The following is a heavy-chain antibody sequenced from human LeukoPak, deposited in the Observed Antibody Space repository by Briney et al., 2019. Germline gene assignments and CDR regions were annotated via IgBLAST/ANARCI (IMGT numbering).Heavy chain of an antibody. CDR3: ARVFWAAVSQPYYYYYYMDV. CDR1: GFTFSSYS. CDR2: ISSSSSYI. J-gene: IGHJ6*03. Sequence: GSLRLSCAASGFTFSSYSMNWVRQAPGKGLEWVSSISSSSSYIYYADSVKGRFTISRDNAKNSLYLQMNSLRAEDTAVYYCARVFWAAVSQPYYYYYYMDVWGKGTTVTVSS. V-gene: IGHV3-21*01. D-gene: IGHD3-3*01.